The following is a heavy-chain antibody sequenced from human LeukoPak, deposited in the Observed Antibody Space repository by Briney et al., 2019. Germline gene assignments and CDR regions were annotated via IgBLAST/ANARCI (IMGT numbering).Heavy chain of an antibody. CDR1: GGSIISSDYH. Sequence: SETLSLTCTVSGGSIISSDYHWGWVRQPPGKGLEWIGTISYSGNTDYNPSLRSRVTISVDTSNNQFSLRLGSVTAADTAVYYCARVGDGYRRSPWGQGTLVTVSS. J-gene: IGHJ5*02. CDR3: ARVGDGYRRSP. D-gene: IGHD5-24*01. CDR2: ISYSGNT. V-gene: IGHV4-39*01.